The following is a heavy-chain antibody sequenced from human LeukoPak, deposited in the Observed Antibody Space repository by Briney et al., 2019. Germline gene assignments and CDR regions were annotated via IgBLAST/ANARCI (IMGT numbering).Heavy chain of an antibody. D-gene: IGHD1-26*01. CDR1: GFTFSSYS. J-gene: IGHJ6*03. CDR2: ISSSSSYI. V-gene: IGHV3-21*01. CDR3: ARATWDPNYYYFMDV. Sequence: GGSLRLSCAASGFTFSSYSMNWVRLAPGKGLEWVSSISSSSSYIYYADSVKGRFTISRDNAKNSLFLQMNSLRAEDTAVYFCARATWDPNYYYFMDVWGKGTTVTISS.